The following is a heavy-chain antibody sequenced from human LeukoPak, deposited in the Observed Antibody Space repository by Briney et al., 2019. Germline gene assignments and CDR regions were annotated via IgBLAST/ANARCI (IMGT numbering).Heavy chain of an antibody. CDR1: GFTVSSNY. D-gene: IGHD3-10*01. Sequence: GGSLRLSCAASGFTVSSNYMSWVRQAPGKGLELVSVIYSGGSTYYPDSVKGRFTISRNNSKNTLYLQMNSLRAEDTAVYYCARHNYYGSGSYYTGGGYGMDVWGQGTTVTVSS. J-gene: IGHJ6*02. CDR2: IYSGGST. V-gene: IGHV3-53*01. CDR3: ARHNYYGSGSYYTGGGYGMDV.